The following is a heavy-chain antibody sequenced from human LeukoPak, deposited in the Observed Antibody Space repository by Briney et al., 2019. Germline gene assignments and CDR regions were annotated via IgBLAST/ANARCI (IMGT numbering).Heavy chain of an antibody. CDR2: INGSGDRT. J-gene: IGHJ4*02. D-gene: IGHD2-15*01. V-gene: IGHV3-23*01. CDR3: ARVEPIVVVPFDY. CDR1: GFTFSSYA. Sequence: PGGSLRLSCAASGFTFSSYAMSWVRQAPGKGLEWVSDINGSGDRTYYADSVKGRFTISRENSKNTLYLQMRSLRSDDTAVYYCARVEPIVVVPFDYWGQGTLVTVSS.